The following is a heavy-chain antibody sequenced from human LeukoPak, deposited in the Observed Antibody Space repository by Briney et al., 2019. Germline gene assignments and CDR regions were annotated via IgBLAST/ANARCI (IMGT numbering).Heavy chain of an antibody. Sequence: PGGSLRLSCAASGFTFSSYAMSWVRQAPGKRLEWVSAISGSGGSTYYADSVKGRFTISRDNSKNTLYLQMNSLRAEDTAVYYCAKDDYYYDSSGYSGWFGPWGQGTLVTVSS. CDR3: AKDDYYYDSSGYSGWFGP. CDR2: ISGSGGST. V-gene: IGHV3-23*01. D-gene: IGHD3-22*01. CDR1: GFTFSSYA. J-gene: IGHJ5*02.